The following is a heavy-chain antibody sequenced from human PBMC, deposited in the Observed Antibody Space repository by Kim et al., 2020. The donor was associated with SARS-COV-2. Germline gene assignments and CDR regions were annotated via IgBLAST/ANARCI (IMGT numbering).Heavy chain of an antibody. D-gene: IGHD6-19*01. J-gene: IGHJ4*02. Sequence: VSVKSRITINPDTSKNQFSLQLNSVTPEDTAVYYCATGGPGYSSGEGLGYWGQGTLVTVSS. V-gene: IGHV6-1*01. CDR3: ATGGPGYSSGEGLGY.